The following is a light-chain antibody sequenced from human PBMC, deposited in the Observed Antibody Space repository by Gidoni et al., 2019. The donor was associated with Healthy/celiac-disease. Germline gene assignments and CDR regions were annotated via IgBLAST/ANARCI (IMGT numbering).Light chain of an antibody. Sequence: QSALTQPASLSGSPGQSITISCTGTSSDVGGYNYVSWYQQHPGKAPKLMIYDVSNRHSGVSNRFSGSKSGNTASLTISGLQAEDEADYYCSSYTSSSTGVFGGGTKLTVL. J-gene: IGLJ2*01. CDR2: DVS. CDR3: SSYTSSSTGV. CDR1: SSDVGGYNY. V-gene: IGLV2-14*03.